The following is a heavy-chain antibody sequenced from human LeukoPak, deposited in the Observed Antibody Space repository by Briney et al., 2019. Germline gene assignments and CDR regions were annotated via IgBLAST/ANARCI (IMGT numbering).Heavy chain of an antibody. D-gene: IGHD3-22*01. CDR2: INPNSGGT. CDR3: ARDPPYYYDSSGYFDY. CDR1: GYTFTSYY. J-gene: IGHJ4*02. V-gene: IGHV1-2*02. Sequence: ASVKVSCKASGYTFTSYYMHWVRQAPGQGLEWMGWINPNSGGTNYAQKFQGRVTMTRDTSISTAYMELSRLRSDDTAVYYCARDPPYYYDSSGYFDYWGQGTLVTVSS.